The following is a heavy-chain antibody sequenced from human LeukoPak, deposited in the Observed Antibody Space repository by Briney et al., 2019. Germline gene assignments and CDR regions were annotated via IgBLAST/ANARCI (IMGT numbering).Heavy chain of an antibody. V-gene: IGHV4-59*01. D-gene: IGHD2/OR15-2a*01. CDR3: ARRVGYCNSNGCPPFDY. CDR1: GGSFSGYY. J-gene: IGHJ4*02. CDR2: IYYSGST. Sequence: SETLSLTCAVYGGSFSGYYWSWIRQPPGKGLEWIGYIYYSGSTNYNPSLKSRVTISVDTSKNQFSLKLSSVTAADTAVYYCARRVGYCNSNGCPPFDYWGQGTLVTVSS.